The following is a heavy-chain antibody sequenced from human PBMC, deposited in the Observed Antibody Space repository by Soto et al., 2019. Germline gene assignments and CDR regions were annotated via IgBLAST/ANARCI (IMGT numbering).Heavy chain of an antibody. D-gene: IGHD1-7*01. Sequence: GGSLRLSCAVSGFTFSSYSMTWVRQAPGKWLEWVAHITASGGTTYYADSVKGRFTISRDTSRNTLYLQMNSLRAEDTALYYCAKCMQAYWNYDAHHIWGQGXMVTV. CDR1: GFTFSSYS. J-gene: IGHJ3*02. CDR2: ITASGGTT. CDR3: AKCMQAYWNYDAHHI. V-gene: IGHV3-23*01.